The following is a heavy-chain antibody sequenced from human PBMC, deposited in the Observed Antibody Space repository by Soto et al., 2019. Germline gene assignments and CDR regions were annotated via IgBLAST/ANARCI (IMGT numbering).Heavy chain of an antibody. CDR3: ARDHSGYGFFDY. CDR2: IYDSEST. D-gene: IGHD5-12*01. V-gene: IGHV4-61*08. Sequence: QVQLQESGPGLVKPPETLSLTCTVSGASIASVSGYYWTWIRQPPGKGLEWIGYIYDSESTRYNPSLKSRVTISLDTSKRQFSLKLSSVTAADTAVYYCARDHSGYGFFDYWGQGTLVAVSS. J-gene: IGHJ4*02. CDR1: GASIASVSGYY.